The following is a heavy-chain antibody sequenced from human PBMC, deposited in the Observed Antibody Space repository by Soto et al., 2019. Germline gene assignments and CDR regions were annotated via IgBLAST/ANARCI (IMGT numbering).Heavy chain of an antibody. V-gene: IGHV4-34*01. CDR1: GGPFSSYY. D-gene: IGHD3-10*01. J-gene: IGHJ5*02. Sequence: QVQLQQWGDGLLKPSETLSLTCAVYGGPFSSYYWNWIRQSPGKGLEWIGDINRIGSANYNPSLTGRVTMSVDSSKNEFCRWLTSVTDADTAMYYCARGGVDMIRGITGKRTWLDPWGQGTLVIVS. CDR2: INRIGSA. CDR3: ARGGVDMIRGITGKRTWLDP.